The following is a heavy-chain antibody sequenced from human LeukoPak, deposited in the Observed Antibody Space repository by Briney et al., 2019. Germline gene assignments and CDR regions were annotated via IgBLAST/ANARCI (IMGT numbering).Heavy chain of an antibody. J-gene: IGHJ4*02. Sequence: GGSLRLSCAASAFTFSGFGMHWVRQTPGKGLEWVAVVWSDGRTKYYADSVEGRFTISRDNSKNTLNLEMNSLRAEDTAVYYCTRDSSSREFDQWGQGTLVTVSS. CDR2: VWSDGRTK. CDR3: TRDSSSREFDQ. D-gene: IGHD6-6*01. V-gene: IGHV3-33*01. CDR1: AFTFSGFG.